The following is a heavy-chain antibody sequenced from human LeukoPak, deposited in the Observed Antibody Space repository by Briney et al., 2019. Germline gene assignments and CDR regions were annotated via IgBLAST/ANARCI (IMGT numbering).Heavy chain of an antibody. CDR3: ARVCSSTSCYYGMDV. CDR2: IYSGGST. D-gene: IGHD2-2*01. Sequence: AAETLTLTWTTTRLTGGRNEMSGDRGAPGMRKERVSVIYSGGSTYYADSVKGRFTISRDNSKNTLYLQMNSLRAEDTAVYYCARVCSSTSCYYGMDVWGKGTTVTVSS. V-gene: IGHV3-53*01. J-gene: IGHJ6*04. CDR1: RLTGGRNE.